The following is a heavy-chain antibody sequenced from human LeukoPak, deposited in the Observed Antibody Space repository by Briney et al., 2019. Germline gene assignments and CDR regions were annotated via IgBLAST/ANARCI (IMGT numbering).Heavy chain of an antibody. J-gene: IGHJ4*02. CDR3: ARRGRWLQLREGGAVDY. CDR2: IYYSGST. D-gene: IGHD5-24*01. CDR1: GGSISSSIYY. V-gene: IGHV4-39*01. Sequence: PSETLSLTCTVSGGSISSSIYYWGWIRQPPGKGLEWIGSIYYSGSTYYNPSLTSRVTVFLHTSKNQFSLKLSSVTAADTAVSYCARRGRWLQLREGGAVDYWGQGTLVTVSS.